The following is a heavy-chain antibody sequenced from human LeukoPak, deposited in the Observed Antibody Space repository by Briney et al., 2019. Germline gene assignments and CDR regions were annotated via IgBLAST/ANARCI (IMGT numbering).Heavy chain of an antibody. D-gene: IGHD3-22*01. CDR2: ISGSGGST. CDR3: AKGHYDSSGPDY. J-gene: IGHJ4*02. V-gene: IGHV3-23*01. CDR1: GFTFSSYA. Sequence: VGFLRLSCAASGFTFSSYAMSWVRQAPGKGLEWVSAISGSGGSTYYADSVKGRFTISRDNSKNTLYLQMNSLRAEDTAVYYCAKGHYDSSGPDYWGQGTLVTVSS.